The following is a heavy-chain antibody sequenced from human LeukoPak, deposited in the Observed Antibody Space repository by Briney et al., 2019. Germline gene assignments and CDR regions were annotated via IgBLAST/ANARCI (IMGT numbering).Heavy chain of an antibody. V-gene: IGHV1-69*13. CDR1: GGTFSRYA. Sequence: SVKVSCKASGGTFSRYAISWVRQAPGQGLEWMGGIIPIFGTANYAQKFQGRVTITADESTSTAYMELSSLRSEDTAVYYCARDPQYDILTGAPYYYYGMDVWGKGTTVTVSS. J-gene: IGHJ6*04. CDR3: ARDPQYDILTGAPYYYYGMDV. D-gene: IGHD3-9*01. CDR2: IIPIFGTA.